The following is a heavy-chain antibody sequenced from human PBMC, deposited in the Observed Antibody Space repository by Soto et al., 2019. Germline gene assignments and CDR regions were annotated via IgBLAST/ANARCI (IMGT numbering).Heavy chain of an antibody. V-gene: IGHV4-59*01. Sequence: QVQLQESGPGLVKPSETLSLTCTVSGGSISSYYWSWIRQPPGKGLEWIGYIYYSGSTNYNPSLKSRVTISVDTSKNQFSLKLSSVTAADTAVYYCARGDAMIVVADDRDAFDIWGQGTMVTVSS. D-gene: IGHD3-22*01. J-gene: IGHJ3*02. CDR2: IYYSGST. CDR1: GGSISSYY. CDR3: ARGDAMIVVADDRDAFDI.